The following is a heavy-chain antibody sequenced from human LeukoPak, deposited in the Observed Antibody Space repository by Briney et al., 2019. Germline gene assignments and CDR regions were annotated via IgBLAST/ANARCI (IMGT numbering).Heavy chain of an antibody. J-gene: IGHJ4*02. CDR1: GFTFSSYG. CDR2: ISSSSSYT. Sequence: PGGSLRLSCAASGFTFSSYGMNWVRQAPGKGLEWVSSISSSSSYTYYADSVKGRFTISRDNAKNSLYLQMNSLRAEDTAVYYCARALSRDSSGYSYYFDYWGQGTLVTVSS. CDR3: ARALSRDSSGYSYYFDY. D-gene: IGHD3-22*01. V-gene: IGHV3-21*01.